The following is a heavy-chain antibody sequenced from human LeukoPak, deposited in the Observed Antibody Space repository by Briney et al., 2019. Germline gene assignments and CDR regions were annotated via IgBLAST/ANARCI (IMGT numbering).Heavy chain of an antibody. Sequence: GGSLRLSCATSGFIFTNFWMSWVRQAPGKGLEWVANIKQDGSDKNYVDSVKGRFTISRDNAKNSLYLQMNSLRAEDTAVYYCARYWYSSSHRGNVDPWGQGTLVTVSS. D-gene: IGHD6-13*01. CDR3: ARYWYSSSHRGNVDP. CDR1: GFIFTNFW. J-gene: IGHJ5*02. CDR2: IKQDGSDK. V-gene: IGHV3-7*01.